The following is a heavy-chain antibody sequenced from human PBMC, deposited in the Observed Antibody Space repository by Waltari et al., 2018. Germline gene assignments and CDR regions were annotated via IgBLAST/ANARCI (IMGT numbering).Heavy chain of an antibody. CDR3: ARRDYDYVWGSYRYTLRGFDY. CDR1: GGSISDTSYF. CDR2: ISRRESA. D-gene: IGHD3-16*02. J-gene: IGHJ4*02. V-gene: IGHV4-39*01. Sequence: QLQLQESGPGLVKPSETLFLTCNVSGGSISDTSYFWGWVRQPPGKGLEWIGSISRRESALYKSSLTSRATISFDNAKNQFSLKLSSVTAADTAVYYCARRDYDYVWGSYRYTLRGFDYWGQGTLVTVSS.